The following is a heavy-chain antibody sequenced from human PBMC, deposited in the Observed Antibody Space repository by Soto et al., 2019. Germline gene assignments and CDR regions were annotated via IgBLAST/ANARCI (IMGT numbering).Heavy chain of an antibody. V-gene: IGHV4-39*01. CDR3: ASRFRFGEFSGYFDY. D-gene: IGHD3-16*01. CDR1: GGSISSNTYY. J-gene: IGHJ4*02. Sequence: QLQLQESGPGLVKPSETLSLTCTVSGGSISSNTYYWDWIRQPPGKGLEWIGSIYYSGNTYYNPSLNCRVTISVDTSKNQFSLKLSSVTAADTAVFYCASRFRFGEFSGYFDYWGRGTLVTVSS. CDR2: IYYSGNT.